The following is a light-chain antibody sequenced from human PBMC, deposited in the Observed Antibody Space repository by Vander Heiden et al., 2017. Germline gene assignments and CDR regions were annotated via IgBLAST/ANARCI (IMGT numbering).Light chain of an antibody. V-gene: IGKV3-11*01. J-gene: IGKJ2*01. CDR1: QSVSSY. CDR2: DAS. CDR3: QQRSNWPPYT. Sequence: EIVLTQSPATLSLPPGERATLSCRASQSVSSYLAWYQQKPGQAPRLLIYDASNRATGIPDFTLTISSLEPEDFAVYYCQQRSNWPPYTFGQGTKLEIK.